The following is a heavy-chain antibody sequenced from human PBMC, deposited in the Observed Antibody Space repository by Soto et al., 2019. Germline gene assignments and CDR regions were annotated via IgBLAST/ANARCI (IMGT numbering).Heavy chain of an antibody. CDR2: ITGTSAFL. Sequence: GGSLRLSCAASGFAFSDFQLNWVRQAPGRGLEWLASITGTSAFLFYADSIKGRFTISRDNPKNTLYLQMNSLRAEDTAVYYCATTYYYDSSGYYSDYWGQGTLVTVLL. J-gene: IGHJ4*02. V-gene: IGHV3-21*04. CDR1: GFAFSDFQ. D-gene: IGHD3-22*01. CDR3: ATTYYYDSSGYYSDY.